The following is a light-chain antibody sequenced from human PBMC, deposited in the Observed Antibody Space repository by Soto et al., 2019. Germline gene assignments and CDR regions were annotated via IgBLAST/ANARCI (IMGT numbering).Light chain of an antibody. J-gene: IGKJ2*02. Sequence: EIVMTQSPATLSVSPGERATLSCRASQSISSNLAWYQQKPGQAPRLLIFGASVRATGFPARFSGSGSGTEFTLTISSLQSEDFAVYYCQQYNDWPRGTFGQGTKLEIK. CDR2: GAS. V-gene: IGKV3-15*01. CDR3: QQYNDWPRGT. CDR1: QSISSN.